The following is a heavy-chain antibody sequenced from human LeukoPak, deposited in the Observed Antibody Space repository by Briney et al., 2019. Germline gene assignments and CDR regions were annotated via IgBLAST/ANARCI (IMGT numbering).Heavy chain of an antibody. J-gene: IGHJ5*02. CDR3: ARDRGYEHLNWFDP. D-gene: IGHD5-12*01. Sequence: SETLSLTCTVSGGSLSSYYWSWIRQPPRKGLELVGYIYYSGSTNYNPSLKSRVTISVDTSKNQFSLKLSSVTAADTAVYYCARDRGYEHLNWFDPWGQGTLVTVSS. V-gene: IGHV4-59*01. CDR1: GGSLSSYY. CDR2: IYYSGST.